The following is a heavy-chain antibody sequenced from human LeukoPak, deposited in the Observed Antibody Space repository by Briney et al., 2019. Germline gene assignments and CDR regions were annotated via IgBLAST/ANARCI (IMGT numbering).Heavy chain of an antibody. J-gene: IGHJ5*02. CDR1: GYTFTSYG. D-gene: IGHD2-2*03. CDR3: ARGGYCSSTSCHYNWFDP. V-gene: IGHV1-18*01. Sequence: GASVKVSCKASGYTFTSYGISWVRQAPGQGLEWMGWISDYNGNTNYAQKLQGSVTMTTDTSTSTAYMELRSLRSDDTAVYYCARGGYCSSTSCHYNWFDPWGQGTLVTVSS. CDR2: ISDYNGNT.